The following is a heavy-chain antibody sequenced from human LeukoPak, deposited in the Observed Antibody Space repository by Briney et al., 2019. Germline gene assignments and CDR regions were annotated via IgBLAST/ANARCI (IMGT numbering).Heavy chain of an antibody. V-gene: IGHV4-59*12. J-gene: IGHJ4*02. CDR1: GGSISSYY. Sequence: SETLSLTCTVSGGSISSYYWSWIRQPPGKGLEWIGYIYYSGSTNYNPSLKSRVTISVDTSKNQFSLKLSSVTAADTAVYHCARDGRPRGSSGWYHYDYWGQGTLVTVSS. D-gene: IGHD6-19*01. CDR2: IYYSGST. CDR3: ARDGRPRGSSGWYHYDY.